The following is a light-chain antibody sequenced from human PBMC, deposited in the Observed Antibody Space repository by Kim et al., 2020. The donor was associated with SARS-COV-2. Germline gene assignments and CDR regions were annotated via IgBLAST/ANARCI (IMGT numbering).Light chain of an antibody. CDR2: DTN. J-gene: IGLJ3*02. CDR1: TGPVTSGHY. CDR3: LLAHSGPRV. V-gene: IGLV7-46*01. Sequence: QAVVTQEPSLTVSPGGTVTLTCGSDTGPVTSGHYPYWFQQKPGQAPRTLIYDTNKKHSWTPARCSGSLLGGKAALTLSGAQPEDEADYYCLLAHSGPRVFGGGTQLTVL.